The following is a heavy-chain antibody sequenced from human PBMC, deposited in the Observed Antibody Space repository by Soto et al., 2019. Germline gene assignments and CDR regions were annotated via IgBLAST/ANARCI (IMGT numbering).Heavy chain of an antibody. CDR1: GGSISSSSYY. J-gene: IGHJ5*02. Sequence: SETLSLTCTVSGGSISSSSYYWGWIRQPPGKGLEWIGSIYYSGSTYYNPSLKSRVTISVDTSKNQFSLKLSSVTAADTAVYYCARQLTLLSYGDYVLRGWFDPWGQGTLVTVSS. V-gene: IGHV4-39*01. D-gene: IGHD4-17*01. CDR3: ARQLTLLSYGDYVLRGWFDP. CDR2: IYYSGST.